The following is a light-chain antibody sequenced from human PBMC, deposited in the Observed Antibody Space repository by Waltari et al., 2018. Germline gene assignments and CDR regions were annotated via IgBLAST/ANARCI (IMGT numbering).Light chain of an antibody. CDR1: SLRTSY. CDR2: GKE. Sequence: SSGLTQDPAVSVALGQTIRITCRGDSLRTSYASWYQVKTGLAPVLVMFGKEKRPSGVLDRISGESSETTSSLIITGAQAEDEADYYCSSRNGRASQVVFAGGTKVTVL. J-gene: IGLJ2*01. CDR3: SSRNGRASQVV. V-gene: IGLV3-19*01.